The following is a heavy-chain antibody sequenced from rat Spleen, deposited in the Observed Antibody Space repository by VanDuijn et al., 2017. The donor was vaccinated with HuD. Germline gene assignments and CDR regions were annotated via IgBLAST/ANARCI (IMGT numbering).Heavy chain of an antibody. Sequence: QVQLKESGPGLMQPSQTLSLTCIVSGFSLTSYHVHWVRQSPGKGLEWMAVIWSGGNTDYNSAIKSRLSISRDTSKSQVFLKMNSLQTEDTAMYFCARPHSYYGYKSYYFDYWGQGVMVTVSS. CDR2: IWSGGNT. V-gene: IGHV2-32*01. D-gene: IGHD1-7*01. CDR1: GFSLTSYH. CDR3: ARPHSYYGYKSYYFDY. J-gene: IGHJ2*01.